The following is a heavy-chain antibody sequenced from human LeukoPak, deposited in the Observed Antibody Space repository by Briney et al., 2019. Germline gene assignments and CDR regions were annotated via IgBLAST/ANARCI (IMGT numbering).Heavy chain of an antibody. CDR2: MSPNSGNT. J-gene: IGHJ4*02. Sequence: ASVKVSCKASGYSFSNSDINWVRQTTGQGLEWMGWMSPNSGNTGYAQKFQGRITMTKNTSISTAYMELSSLRSEDTAVYYCARDQSRGYGFDYWGQGTLVTVSP. D-gene: IGHD5-12*01. V-gene: IGHV1-8*01. CDR3: ARDQSRGYGFDY. CDR1: GYSFSNSD.